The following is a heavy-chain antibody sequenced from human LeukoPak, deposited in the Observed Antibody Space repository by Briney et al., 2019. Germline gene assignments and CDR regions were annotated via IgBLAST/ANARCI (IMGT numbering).Heavy chain of an antibody. Sequence: SETLSLTCTVSGGSISSSGFYWGWIRQPPGERLEWIGTIYYSGSTYYNPSLKSRVTISVDTSKNQFSLKLSSVTAADTAVYYCARLAAITDFDYWGQGTLVTVSS. CDR3: ARLAAITDFDY. D-gene: IGHD6-13*01. J-gene: IGHJ4*02. CDR1: GGSISSSGFY. V-gene: IGHV4-39*01. CDR2: IYYSGST.